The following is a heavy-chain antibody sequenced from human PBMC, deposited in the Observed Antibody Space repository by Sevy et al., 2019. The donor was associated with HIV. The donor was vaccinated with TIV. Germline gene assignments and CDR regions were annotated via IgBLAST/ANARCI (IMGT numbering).Heavy chain of an antibody. CDR1: GGSVSSGSHY. Sequence: SETLSLTCSVSGGSVSSGSHYWSWIRQPPGKGLEWISYIHYGGSTNFNPSLESRVTMSVDTSKNQFSLKLSSVTAADTAIYYCARERGLAAPGAFDYWGQGTLVTVSS. V-gene: IGHV4-61*01. D-gene: IGHD6-25*01. CDR3: ARERGLAAPGAFDY. CDR2: IHYGGST. J-gene: IGHJ4*02.